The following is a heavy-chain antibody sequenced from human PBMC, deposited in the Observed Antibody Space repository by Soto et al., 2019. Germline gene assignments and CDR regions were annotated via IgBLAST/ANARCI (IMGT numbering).Heavy chain of an antibody. J-gene: IGHJ6*02. V-gene: IGHV1-69*13. D-gene: IGHD6-13*01. CDR1: GGTFSSYA. CDR3: ARGPSRSSWLIPSYYYYGMDV. CDR2: IIPIFGTA. Sequence: SVKVSCKASGGTFSSYAISWVRQAPGQGREWMGGIIPIFGTANYAQKFQGRVTITADESTSTAYMELSSLRSEDTAVDYCARGPSRSSWLIPSYYYYGMDVWGQGTTVTVSS.